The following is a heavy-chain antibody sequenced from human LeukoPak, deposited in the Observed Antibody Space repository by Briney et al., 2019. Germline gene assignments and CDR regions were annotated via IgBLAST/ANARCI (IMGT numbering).Heavy chain of an antibody. CDR3: AKDYGSGYYDDAFDI. V-gene: IGHV3-48*03. J-gene: IGHJ3*02. Sequence: GGSLRLSCAASGFTFSSYEMNWVRQAPGKGLEWVSYISNSGSTIYYADSVKGRFTISRDNSKNTLYLQMNSLRAEDTAVYYCAKDYGSGYYDDAFDIWSQGTMVTVSS. D-gene: IGHD3-22*01. CDR2: ISNSGSTI. CDR1: GFTFSSYE.